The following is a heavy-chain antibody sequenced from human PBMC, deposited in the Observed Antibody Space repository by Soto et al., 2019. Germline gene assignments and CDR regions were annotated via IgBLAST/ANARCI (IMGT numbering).Heavy chain of an antibody. CDR3: ARSIVVVTALDY. D-gene: IGHD2-21*02. CDR1: GYTFTSYA. Sequence: ASVKVSCKASGYTFTSYAMHWVRQAPGQRLEWMGWINAGNGNTKYTQKFQGRVTITRDTSASTAYMELSSLSSEDTAVYYCARSIVVVTALDYWGQGTLVTVS. V-gene: IGHV1-3*01. CDR2: INAGNGNT. J-gene: IGHJ4*02.